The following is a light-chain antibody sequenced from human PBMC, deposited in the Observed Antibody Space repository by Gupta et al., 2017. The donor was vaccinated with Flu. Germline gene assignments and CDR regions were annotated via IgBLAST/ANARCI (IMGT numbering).Light chain of an antibody. CDR1: DIAYKS. CDR2: DDS. CDR3: QVWDISGDHVV. V-gene: IGLV3-21*02. Sequence: SYVRTQPPPLYVAPGQTPSITCGGDDIAYKSVHWYLQRQGQAPVLVVSDDSSRPSGIPERFSGSNSGNTAALTISRVEAGDEADYYCQVWDISGDHVVFGGGTKLTVL. J-gene: IGLJ3*02.